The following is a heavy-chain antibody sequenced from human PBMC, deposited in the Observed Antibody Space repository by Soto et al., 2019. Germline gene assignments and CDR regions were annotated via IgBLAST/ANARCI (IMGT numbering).Heavy chain of an antibody. J-gene: IGHJ4*02. D-gene: IGHD1-1*01. CDR3: AIGGLEPFDY. V-gene: IGHV3-74*01. CDR1: GFTLGNYW. Sequence: EVQLVESGGGLVQSGGSLRLSCAASGFTLGNYWMHWVRQAPGKGLVWVSRINDYGTTINYAESVEGRFIISRDDAKSEVYLQMNNFRAEDSAVYYCAIGGLEPFDYWGQGALVTVSS. CDR2: INDYGTTI.